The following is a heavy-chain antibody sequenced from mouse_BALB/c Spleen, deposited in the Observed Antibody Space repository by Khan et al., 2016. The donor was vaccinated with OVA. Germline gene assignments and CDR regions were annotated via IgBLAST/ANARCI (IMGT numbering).Heavy chain of an antibody. J-gene: IGHJ3*01. V-gene: IGHV5-9*02. CDR2: ISSTGTYT. CDR1: GFAFNSYD. D-gene: IGHD2-10*01. Sequence: EVELVESGGGLVKPGGSLKLSCEVSGFAFNSYDMSWVRQTPEKRLEWVATISSTGTYTYYPDSVKGRFTISRDTARNTLYLQMSSLRSEDTALYYCTRPSYYGNPWFTSWGQGTLVTVSS. CDR3: TRPSYYGNPWFTS.